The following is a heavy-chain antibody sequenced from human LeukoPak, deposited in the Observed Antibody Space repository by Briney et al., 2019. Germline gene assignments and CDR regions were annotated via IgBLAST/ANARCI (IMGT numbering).Heavy chain of an antibody. D-gene: IGHD5-18*01. CDR3: ARDLRSPRYGGY. CDR1: GFTFSSYA. CDR2: ISGSGGST. V-gene: IGHV3-23*01. Sequence: PGGSLRLSCAASGFTFSSYAMSWVRQAPGKGLEWVSAISGSGGSTYYADSAKGRFTISRDNAKNSLYLQMNSLRAEDTAVYYCARDLRSPRYGGYWGQGTLVTVSS. J-gene: IGHJ4*02.